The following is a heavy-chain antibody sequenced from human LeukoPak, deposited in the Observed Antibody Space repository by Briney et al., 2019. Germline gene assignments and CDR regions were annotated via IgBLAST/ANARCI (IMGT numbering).Heavy chain of an antibody. Sequence: GGSLRLSCAASGFTFSSYSMNWVRQAPGKGLEWISYIGISSGNTKYADSVKGRFTISGDKAKNSVYLQMNSLRVEDTAVYYCARDTKYALDNWGQGTLVTVSS. CDR3: ARDTKYALDN. CDR1: GFTFSSYS. D-gene: IGHD2-2*01. V-gene: IGHV3-48*01. J-gene: IGHJ4*02. CDR2: IGISSGNT.